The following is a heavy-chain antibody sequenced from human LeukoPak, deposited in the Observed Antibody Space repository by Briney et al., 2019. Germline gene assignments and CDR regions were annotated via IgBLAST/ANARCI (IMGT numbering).Heavy chain of an antibody. D-gene: IGHD3-16*01. J-gene: IGHJ3*01. CDR3: ARPARREALRHSAFDV. V-gene: IGHV4-39*01. CDR1: GGSISTINYY. CDR2: IYYSGTT. Sequence: SETLSLTCTVSGGSISTINYYWSWIRQPPGKGLEWIGSIYYSGTTYYNPALASRLTISIDTSKNQFSLRVKSVTAADTAVYYCARPARREALRHSAFDVWGQGTMDVVSS.